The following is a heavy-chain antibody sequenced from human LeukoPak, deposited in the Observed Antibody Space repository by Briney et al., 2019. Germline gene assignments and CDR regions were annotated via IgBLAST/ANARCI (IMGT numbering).Heavy chain of an antibody. Sequence: PGGSLRLSCAASGCTFSSYAMSWVRQAPGKGLEWISAISGSGGSTYYADSVKGRFTISRDNSKNTLYLQMNSLRAEDTAVYYCAKDQDPIYSHFDYWGQGTLVTVSS. CDR3: AKDQDPIYSHFDY. V-gene: IGHV3-23*01. J-gene: IGHJ4*02. D-gene: IGHD2-15*01. CDR1: GCTFSSYA. CDR2: ISGSGGST.